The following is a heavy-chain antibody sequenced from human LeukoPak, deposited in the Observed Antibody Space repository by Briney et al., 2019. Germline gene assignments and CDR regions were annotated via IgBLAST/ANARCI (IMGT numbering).Heavy chain of an antibody. CDR3: AKDRPYYYGSGSYHPDVDY. J-gene: IGHJ4*02. CDR2: ISGSGGRT. D-gene: IGHD3-10*01. CDR1: GFTFKRYA. V-gene: IGHV3-23*01. Sequence: QPGGSLRLSCAASGFTFKRYAISCVRQAPGRGVECGSAISGSGGRTYYADYVKGRFTISRDNSKNTLYMQMNSLRAEDTAVYYCAKDRPYYYGSGSYHPDVDYWGQGTLVTVSP.